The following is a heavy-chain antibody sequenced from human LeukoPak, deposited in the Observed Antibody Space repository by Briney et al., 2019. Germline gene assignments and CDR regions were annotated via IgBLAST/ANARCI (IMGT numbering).Heavy chain of an antibody. D-gene: IGHD3-22*01. Sequence: SSETLSLTCTVSGGSISSYYWSWIRQPPGKGREWIGYIYYSGSTNYNPSLKSRVTISVDTSKNQFSLKLSSVTAADTAVYYCARVSYYYDSSGPFYSFDYWGQGTLVTVSS. J-gene: IGHJ4*02. V-gene: IGHV4-59*01. CDR1: GGSISSYY. CDR3: ARVSYYYDSSGPFYSFDY. CDR2: IYYSGST.